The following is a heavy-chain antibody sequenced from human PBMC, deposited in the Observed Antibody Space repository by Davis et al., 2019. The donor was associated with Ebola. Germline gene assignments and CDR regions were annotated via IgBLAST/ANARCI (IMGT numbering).Heavy chain of an antibody. J-gene: IGHJ6*04. V-gene: IGHV3-21*01. CDR2: ISGSSSYI. CDR3: ARVEVDYYYYGMDV. Sequence: GESLKISCAASGFTFSSESMNWVRQAPGKGLEWVSSISGSSSYIYHADSVKGRFTISRDNAKNSLYLQMNSLRAEDTAVYYCARVEVDYYYYGMDVWGKGTTDTVSS. CDR1: GFTFSSES.